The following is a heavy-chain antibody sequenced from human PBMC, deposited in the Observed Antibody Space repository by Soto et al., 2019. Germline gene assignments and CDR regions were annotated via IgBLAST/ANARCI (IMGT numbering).Heavy chain of an antibody. J-gene: IGHJ5*02. Sequence: PGGSLRLSCAASGFTFSSYAMNWVRQAPGKGLEWVSIISGSVDSTYYADSVKGRFTISRDNTKNTLYLQMNSLRAEDTAVYYCANKFFSGSGSYRGWFDPWGQGPLVTVSS. CDR1: GFTFSSYA. D-gene: IGHD3-10*01. CDR2: ISGSVDST. V-gene: IGHV3-23*01. CDR3: ANKFFSGSGSYRGWFDP.